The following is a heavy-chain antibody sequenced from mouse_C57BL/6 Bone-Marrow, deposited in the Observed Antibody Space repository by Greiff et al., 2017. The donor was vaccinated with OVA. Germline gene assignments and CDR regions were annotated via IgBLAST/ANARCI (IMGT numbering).Heavy chain of an antibody. V-gene: IGHV1-74*01. Sequence: QVQLQPPGAELVKPGASVKVSCKASGYTFTSYWMPWVQQRPGQGLEWIGRIHPSASDTNSHQKFKGTATLTVDKSSSTAYMQLSSLTSEDSAVYYCAIELRDWFAYWGQGTLVTVSA. J-gene: IGHJ3*01. CDR3: AIELRDWFAY. CDR1: GYTFTSYW. CDR2: IHPSASDT. D-gene: IGHD1-1*01.